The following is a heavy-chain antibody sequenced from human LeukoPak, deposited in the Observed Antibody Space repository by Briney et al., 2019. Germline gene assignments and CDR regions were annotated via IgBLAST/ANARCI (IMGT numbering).Heavy chain of an antibody. V-gene: IGHV1-2*04. J-gene: IGHJ6*02. D-gene: IGHD3-10*01. Sequence: VASVKVSCKASGYTFTGYYTHWVRQAPGQGLEWMGWINPNSGGTNYAQKFQGWVTMTRDTSISTAYMELSRLRSDDTAVYYCARESRPRTYYGSGSYYKLDYYGMDVWGQGTTVTVPS. CDR3: ARESRPRTYYGSGSYYKLDYYGMDV. CDR2: INPNSGGT. CDR1: GYTFTGYY.